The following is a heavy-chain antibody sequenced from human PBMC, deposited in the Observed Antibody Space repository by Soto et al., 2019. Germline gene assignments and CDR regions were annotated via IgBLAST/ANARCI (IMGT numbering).Heavy chain of an antibody. CDR2: ISYDRSKK. J-gene: IGHJ6*02. CDR1: GFTLWRYA. Sequence: PGGSLRLSCAASGFTLWRYAMLGVRQAPGKGRPWVAVISYDRSKKDYSYCVVGRMTISRHDCQNTLLLQLNSLRSEDTAVYYCATGTDNWNDPLGNYFYYTMDVWGQGTAVTVSS. D-gene: IGHD1-20*01. V-gene: IGHV3-30*03. CDR3: ATGTDNWNDPLGNYFYYTMDV.